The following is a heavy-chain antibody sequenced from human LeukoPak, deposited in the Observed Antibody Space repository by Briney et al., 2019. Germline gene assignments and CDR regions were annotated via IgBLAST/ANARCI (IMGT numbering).Heavy chain of an antibody. CDR1: GYTFTGYY. CDR2: INPNSGGT. CDR3: ARDRGAYDSSFLFDP. Sequence: GASVKVSCKASGYTFTGYYMHWVRQAPGQGLEWMGWINPNSGGTNYAQKFQGRVTMTRDTSISTAYMELSRLRSDDTAVYYCARDRGAYDSSFLFDPWGQGTLVTVSS. V-gene: IGHV1-2*02. J-gene: IGHJ5*02. D-gene: IGHD3-22*01.